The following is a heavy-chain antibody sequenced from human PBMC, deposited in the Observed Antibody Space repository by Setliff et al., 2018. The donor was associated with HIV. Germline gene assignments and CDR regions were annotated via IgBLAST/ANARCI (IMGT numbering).Heavy chain of an antibody. Sequence: PGGSLRLSCAASGFTFSSYSMNWVRQAPGKGLEWVSYISSSSSTIYYADSVKGRFTISRDNSKNTLYLQMNSLRTDDTAVYFCASGPLYYGSGSYYMAGYFDYWGQGTLVTVSS. V-gene: IGHV3-48*01. D-gene: IGHD3-10*01. CDR1: GFTFSSYS. CDR3: ASGPLYYGSGSYYMAGYFDY. CDR2: ISSSSSTI. J-gene: IGHJ4*02.